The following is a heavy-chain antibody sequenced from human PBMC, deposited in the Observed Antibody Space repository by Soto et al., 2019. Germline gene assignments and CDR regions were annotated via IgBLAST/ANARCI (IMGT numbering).Heavy chain of an antibody. CDR1: GFTFDDYT. CDR2: ISWDGGST. Sequence: EVQLVESGGVVVQPGGSLRLSCAASGFTFDDYTMHWVRQAPGKGLEWVSLISWDGGSTYYADSVKGRFTISRDNSKNSLYLQMNSLRTEDTALYYCAKDIGASSWYRPPYYDYGMDVWGQGTTVTVSS. V-gene: IGHV3-43*01. J-gene: IGHJ6*02. CDR3: AKDIGASSWYRPPYYDYGMDV. D-gene: IGHD6-13*01.